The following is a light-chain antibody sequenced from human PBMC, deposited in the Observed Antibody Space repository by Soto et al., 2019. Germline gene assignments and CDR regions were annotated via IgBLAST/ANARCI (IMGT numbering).Light chain of an antibody. V-gene: IGKV3-20*01. CDR1: QSVSSTY. CDR3: QQYGSSPRT. J-gene: IGKJ1*01. Sequence: EIVLTQSPGTLSLSPGERATLSCRASQSVSSTYLAWYQQKPGQAPSLLMYGASRRATGIPERFSGSGSGTDFTLTISRLEPEDFAVYYCQQYGSSPRTFG. CDR2: GAS.